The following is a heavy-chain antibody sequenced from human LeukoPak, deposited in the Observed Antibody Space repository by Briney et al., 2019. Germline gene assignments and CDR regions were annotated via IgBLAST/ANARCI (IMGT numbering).Heavy chain of an antibody. V-gene: IGHV1-46*01. D-gene: IGHD6-6*01. Sequence: GASVKVSCKASGYTFTSYYMHWVRQAPGQGLEWMGIINPSGGSTSYAQKFQGRVTMTRDTSTSTVYMELSSLRSEDTAVYYCAREVSPQGGSSSGDPRNYYMDVWGKGTTVTVSS. J-gene: IGHJ6*03. CDR1: GYTFTSYY. CDR2: INPSGGST. CDR3: AREVSPQGGSSSGDPRNYYMDV.